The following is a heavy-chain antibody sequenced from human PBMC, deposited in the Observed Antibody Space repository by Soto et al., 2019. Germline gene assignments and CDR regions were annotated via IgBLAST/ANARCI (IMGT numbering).Heavy chain of an antibody. CDR1: GYNFFDYG. J-gene: IGHJ1*01. CDR2: VSPQSGNT. V-gene: IGHV1-18*01. CDR3: ARGRTVSSIGPLLV. D-gene: IGHD1-1*01. Sequence: QIQLVQSGAEVKKPGASVKVSCKASGYNFFDYGVSWVRQAPGQGLEWMGWVSPQSGNTDVARKVQGRVTMTADTSTNTAYLELRGLRSDDTAVYYCARGRTVSSIGPLLVWGQGTLVSVSS.